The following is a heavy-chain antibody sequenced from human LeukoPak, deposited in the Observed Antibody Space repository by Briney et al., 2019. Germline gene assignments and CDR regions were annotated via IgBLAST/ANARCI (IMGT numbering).Heavy chain of an antibody. CDR3: AREGMVATFDY. J-gene: IGHJ4*02. CDR1: GFTFSNYS. CDR2: ISSSSSYI. D-gene: IGHD5-12*01. V-gene: IGHV3-21*01. Sequence: GGSLRLSCAASGFTFSNYSMNWVRQAPGRGLVWPSSISSSSSYIYYADSVKGRFTISRDKAKNSLYLQMNSLRAEDTAIYYCAREGMVATFDYWGQGTLVTVSS.